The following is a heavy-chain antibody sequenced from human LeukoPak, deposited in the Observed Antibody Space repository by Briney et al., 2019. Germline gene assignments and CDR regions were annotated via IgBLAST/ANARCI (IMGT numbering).Heavy chain of an antibody. CDR2: IYYSGSA. Sequence: QPSETLSLTCSVSGGSVSSYYWSWIRQPPGKGLEWIGYIYYSGSAKYNPSLKSRVTISVDTSTNQFSLKLTSVTAADTAVYYCARGFGDWGLSWFDPWGQGTLVTVSS. V-gene: IGHV4-59*02. CDR3: ARGFGDWGLSWFDP. CDR1: GGSVSSYY. D-gene: IGHD3-10*01. J-gene: IGHJ5*02.